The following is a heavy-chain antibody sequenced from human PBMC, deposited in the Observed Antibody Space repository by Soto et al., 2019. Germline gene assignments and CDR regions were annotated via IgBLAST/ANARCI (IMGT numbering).Heavy chain of an antibody. D-gene: IGHD3-16*01. CDR3: ASNYAYAEGYYFYGIDV. CDR2: VNSDGDTT. V-gene: IGHV3-74*01. Sequence: PGGSLRLSCAASGFTFGNYWMHWVRQAPGKGLVWVSRVNSDGDTTYYADSVKGRFTISRDNAKNTLHLQMNSLGAEDTAVYYCASNYAYAEGYYFYGIDVWGQGTTVTVSS. CDR1: GFTFGNYW. J-gene: IGHJ6*02.